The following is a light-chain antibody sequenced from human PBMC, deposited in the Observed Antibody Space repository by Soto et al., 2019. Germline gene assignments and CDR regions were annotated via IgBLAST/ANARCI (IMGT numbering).Light chain of an antibody. J-gene: IGKJ4*01. CDR2: DTS. V-gene: IGKV3-11*01. Sequence: EIGLTQSPATLSLSPGDRATLSCRASQSVSRYLAWYQQKPGQAPRLLIHDTSTRATGVPDTFSGSGSGTEVTLTISSPEPEDSAMYYCQQRVSWPPTFGGGTHVEIK. CDR1: QSVSRY. CDR3: QQRVSWPPT.